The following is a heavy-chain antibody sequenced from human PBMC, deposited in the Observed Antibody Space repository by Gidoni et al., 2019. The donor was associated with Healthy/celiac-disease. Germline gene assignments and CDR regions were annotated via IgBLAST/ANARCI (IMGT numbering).Heavy chain of an antibody. CDR2: ISGSGGST. J-gene: IGHJ6*02. D-gene: IGHD3-3*01. CDR1: GFTCSSYA. V-gene: IGHV3-23*01. Sequence: EVQLLESGGGLVQPGGSLRLACAASGFTCSSYAMSWVRQAPGKGLEWVSAISGSGGSTYYADSVKGRFTISRDNSKNTLYLQMNSLRAEDTAVYYCAKDTTIFGTGGMDVWGQGTTVTVSS. CDR3: AKDTTIFGTGGMDV.